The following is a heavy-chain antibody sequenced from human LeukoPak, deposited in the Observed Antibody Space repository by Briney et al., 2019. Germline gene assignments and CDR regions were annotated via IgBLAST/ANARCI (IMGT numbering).Heavy chain of an antibody. Sequence: GGSLRLSCAASGFTFSSYAMSWVRQAPGKGLEWVTATSGSGGSTYYADSVKGRFTISRDNSKNTLYLQMNSLRAEDTAVYYCAKVHSGWYYIDYWGQGTLVTVSS. D-gene: IGHD6-19*01. V-gene: IGHV3-23*01. CDR1: GFTFSSYA. J-gene: IGHJ4*02. CDR2: TSGSGGST. CDR3: AKVHSGWYYIDY.